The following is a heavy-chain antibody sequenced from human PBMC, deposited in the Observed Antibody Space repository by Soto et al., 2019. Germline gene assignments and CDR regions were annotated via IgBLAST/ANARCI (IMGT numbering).Heavy chain of an antibody. CDR1: GGTFSSYA. CDR2: IIPIFGTA. CDR3: ARSGYSSDPYYYYGMDV. Sequence: SVKVSCKASGGTFSSYAISWVRQAPGQGLEWMGGIIPIFGTANYAQKFQGRVTITADKSTSTAYMELSSLRSEDTAVYYCARSGYSSDPYYYYGMDVWGQGTTVTVS. D-gene: IGHD6-25*01. J-gene: IGHJ6*02. V-gene: IGHV1-69*06.